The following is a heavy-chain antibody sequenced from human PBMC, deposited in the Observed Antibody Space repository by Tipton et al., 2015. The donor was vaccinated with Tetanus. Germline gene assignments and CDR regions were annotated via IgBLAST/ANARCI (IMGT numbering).Heavy chain of an antibody. Sequence: TLSLTCNVSGGSITSYYWSWIRQRPGKGLEWIGYIYYSGSTNYNPSLKSRVTISVDTSKSQFSLKLSSVTAADTAVYYCARGGTAAAGGGLDYWGQGTLVTVSS. CDR3: ARGGTAAAGGGLDY. CDR2: IYYSGST. V-gene: IGHV4-59*01. J-gene: IGHJ4*02. CDR1: GGSITSYY. D-gene: IGHD6-13*01.